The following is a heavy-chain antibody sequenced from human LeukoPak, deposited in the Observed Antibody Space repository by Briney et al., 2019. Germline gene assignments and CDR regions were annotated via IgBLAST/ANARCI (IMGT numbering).Heavy chain of an antibody. CDR2: IYYSGST. CDR1: GGSISSYY. Sequence: PSETLSLTCTVSGGSISSYYWSWIRQPPGKGLWCIGYIYYSGSTNYNPSLKSRVTISVDTSKNQFSLKLSSVTAADTAVYYCASYYYDSSGHSRVSSAFDIWGQGTMVTVSS. V-gene: IGHV4-59*01. CDR3: ASYYYDSSGHSRVSSAFDI. D-gene: IGHD3-22*01. J-gene: IGHJ3*02.